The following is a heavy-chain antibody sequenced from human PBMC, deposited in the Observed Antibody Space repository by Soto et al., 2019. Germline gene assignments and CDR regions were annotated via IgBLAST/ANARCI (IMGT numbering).Heavy chain of an antibody. CDR2: TYYSGGS. D-gene: IGHD5-12*01. V-gene: IGHV4-30-4*01. CDR3: ARLSGYDPAGAADK. CDR1: GASINSAEHY. Sequence: QVQLQESGPGLVKASQTLSLTCTLSGASINSAEHYWSWIRQPPGKGLEWIGYTYYSGGSYYNASLQSRVTISVDTSQNQCSLRLRSVTAADTAVYFCARLSGYDPAGAADKWGPGILVSVSS. J-gene: IGHJ4*02.